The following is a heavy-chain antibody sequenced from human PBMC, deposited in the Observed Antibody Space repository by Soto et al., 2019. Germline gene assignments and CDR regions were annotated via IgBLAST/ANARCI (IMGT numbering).Heavy chain of an antibody. J-gene: IGHJ6*02. V-gene: IGHV1-2*04. CDR3: ARVCNGSGSTGYGMDV. D-gene: IGHD3-22*01. CDR2: INPNSGGT. Sequence: ASVKVSCKASGYTFTGYYMHWVRQAPGQGLEWMGWINPNSGGTNYAQKFQGWVTMTRDTSISTAHMELSRLRSDDTAVYYCARVCNGSGSTGYGMDVWGQGTTVTVSS. CDR1: GYTFTGYY.